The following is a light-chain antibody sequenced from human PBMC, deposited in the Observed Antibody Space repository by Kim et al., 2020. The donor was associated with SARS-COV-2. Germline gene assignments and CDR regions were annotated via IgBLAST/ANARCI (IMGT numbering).Light chain of an antibody. CDR2: GAS. V-gene: IGKV3-20*01. CDR3: QQYDNSPYP. Sequence: EIVLTQSPGTLSLSPGERATLSCRTSQSVISSSLAWYQQKPGQAPRLLIYGASSRATGIPYRFSGSGSGTDFTLTISRLEPEDFAVYYCQQYDNSPYPFGQGTKLEI. CDR1: QSVISSS. J-gene: IGKJ2*01.